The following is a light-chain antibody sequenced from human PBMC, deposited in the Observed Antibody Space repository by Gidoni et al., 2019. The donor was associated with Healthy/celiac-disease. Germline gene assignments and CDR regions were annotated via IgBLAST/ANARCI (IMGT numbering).Light chain of an antibody. J-gene: IGKJ2*01. CDR1: QSVSSSY. CDR2: GAS. Sequence: IVLTQSPGTLSLSPGERATLSCRASQSVSSSYLAWYQQKPGQAPRLLIYGASSRATGIPDRFRGSGSGTDFTLTISRLEPEDFAVYYCQQYGSSSYTFVQGTKLEIK. CDR3: QQYGSSSYT. V-gene: IGKV3-20*01.